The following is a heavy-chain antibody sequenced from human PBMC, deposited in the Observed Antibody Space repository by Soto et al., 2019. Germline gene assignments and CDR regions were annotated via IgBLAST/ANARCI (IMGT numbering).Heavy chain of an antibody. CDR3: AKPGITMVRGANDAFDI. Sequence: PGGALRLSCAASGFTFSSYAMSWVRQAPGKGVEGGSAISGSGGSTYYADSVKGRFTISRDNSKNTLYLQMNSLRAEDTAVYYCAKPGITMVRGANDAFDIWGQGTMVTVSS. V-gene: IGHV3-23*01. J-gene: IGHJ3*02. CDR1: GFTFSSYA. CDR2: ISGSGGST. D-gene: IGHD3-10*01.